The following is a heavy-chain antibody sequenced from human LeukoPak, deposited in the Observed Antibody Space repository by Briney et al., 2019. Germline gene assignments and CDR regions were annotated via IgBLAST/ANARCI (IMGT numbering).Heavy chain of an antibody. CDR2: IYYSGST. Sequence: SETLSLTCTVSGGSISSYYWSWIRQPPGKGLEWIGYIYYSGSTNYNPSLKSRVTISVDTSKNQFSLKLSSVTAADTAVYYCARDLRYYYGSGSSYYYYYYMDVWGKGTTVTISS. CDR1: GGSISSYY. V-gene: IGHV4-59*01. J-gene: IGHJ6*03. CDR3: ARDLRYYYGSGSSYYYYYYMDV. D-gene: IGHD3-10*01.